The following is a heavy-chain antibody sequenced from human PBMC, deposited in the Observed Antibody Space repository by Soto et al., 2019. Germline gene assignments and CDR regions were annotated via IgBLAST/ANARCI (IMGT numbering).Heavy chain of an antibody. CDR1: GFTFNNYA. Sequence: EVQLLESGGSLVQPGGSLRLSCADSGFTFNNYAMSWVRQAPGKGLEWVSSINNGGDNIYYADSVKGRFTISRDNSKSTLYLQMNSLRAEDTAVYYCAKTFLARYCSSSICYDPADYFDYWGQGTLATVSS. CDR2: INNGGDNI. V-gene: IGHV3-23*01. J-gene: IGHJ4*02. CDR3: AKTFLARYCSSSICYDPADYFDY. D-gene: IGHD2-2*01.